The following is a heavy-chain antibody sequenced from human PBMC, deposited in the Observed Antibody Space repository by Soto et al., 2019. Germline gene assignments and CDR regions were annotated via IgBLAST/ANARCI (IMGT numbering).Heavy chain of an antibody. CDR1: GFTFSSYA. D-gene: IGHD4-17*01. CDR2: ISGSGGST. Sequence: LRLSCAASGFTFSSYAMSWVRQAPGKGLEWVSAISGSGGSTYYADSVKGRFTISRDNSKNTLYLQMNSLRAEDTAVYYCAKSLYGDYAGYYYYYMDVWGKGTTVTVSS. CDR3: AKSLYGDYAGYYYYYMDV. J-gene: IGHJ6*03. V-gene: IGHV3-23*01.